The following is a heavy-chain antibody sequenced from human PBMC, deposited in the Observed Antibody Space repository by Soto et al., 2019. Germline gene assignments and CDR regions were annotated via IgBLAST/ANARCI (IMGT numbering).Heavy chain of an antibody. CDR2: INQDGGVT. D-gene: IGHD1-26*01. V-gene: IGHV3-7*03. CDR1: GFTFISSF. CDR3: VRRGPSQWGHFDY. Sequence: GGSLRLSCVASGFTFISSFMGWVRQAPGKGLEWVANINQDGGVTYYADSVKGRFTISRDNSDNRLHLQMNNLRVEDTATYYSVRRGPSQWGHFDYWGQGTLVTISS. J-gene: IGHJ4*02.